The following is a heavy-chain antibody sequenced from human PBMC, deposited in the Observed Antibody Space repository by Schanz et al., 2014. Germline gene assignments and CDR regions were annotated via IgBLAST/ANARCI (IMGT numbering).Heavy chain of an antibody. CDR1: GGTFSSYT. CDR3: ARDRVYSYGLPADY. V-gene: IGHV1-69*08. Sequence: QVQLVQSGAEVKKPGSSVKVSCKASGGTFSSYTISWVRQAPGQGPEWMGRIIPILGIGNDAQKFQGRVTMTRDTSTSTVYMELSSLRSEDTAVYYCARDRVYSYGLPADYWGQGTLVTVSS. J-gene: IGHJ4*02. CDR2: IIPILGIG. D-gene: IGHD5-18*01.